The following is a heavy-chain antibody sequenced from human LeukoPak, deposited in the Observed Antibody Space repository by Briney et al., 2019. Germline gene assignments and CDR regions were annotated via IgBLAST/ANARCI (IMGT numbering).Heavy chain of an antibody. CDR3: ARVWGGSYFDY. V-gene: IGHV4-59*12. D-gene: IGHD1-26*01. CDR1: GGSISSYY. J-gene: IGHJ4*02. Sequence: KPSETLSLTCTVSGGSISSYYWSWIRQPPGKGLEWIGYIYHSGSTYYNPSLKSRVTISVDRSKNQFSLKLSSVTAADTAVFYCARVWGGSYFDYWGQGALVTVSS. CDR2: IYHSGST.